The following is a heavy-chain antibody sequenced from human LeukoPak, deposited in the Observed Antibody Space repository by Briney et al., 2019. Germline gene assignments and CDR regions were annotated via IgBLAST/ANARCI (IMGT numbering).Heavy chain of an antibody. D-gene: IGHD3-22*01. CDR1: GFTFSSYS. J-gene: IGHJ4*02. V-gene: IGHV3-21*01. CDR3: ARDLDYYDSSGYLVD. Sequence: GGSLRLSCAASGFTFSSYSMNWVRQAPGKGLEWVSSISSSSSYIYYADSVKGRFTISRDNAKNSLYLQMNSLRAEDTAVYYCARDLDYYDSSGYLVDWGQGTLVTVSS. CDR2: ISSSSSYI.